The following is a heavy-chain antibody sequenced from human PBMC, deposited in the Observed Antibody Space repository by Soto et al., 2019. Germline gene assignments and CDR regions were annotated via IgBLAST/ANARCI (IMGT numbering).Heavy chain of an antibody. V-gene: IGHV4-39*01. CDR2: IYYSGST. CDR3: ASPKIAFYNWFDP. CDR1: GGFIISGSYY. Sequence: SETLSLTCTVSGGFIISGSYYWGWIRQPPGKGLEWIGSIYYSGSTYYNPSLKSRVTISVDTSKNQFSLKLSSVTAADTAVYYCASPKIAFYNWFDPWGQGTLVT. J-gene: IGHJ5*02. D-gene: IGHD3-3*02.